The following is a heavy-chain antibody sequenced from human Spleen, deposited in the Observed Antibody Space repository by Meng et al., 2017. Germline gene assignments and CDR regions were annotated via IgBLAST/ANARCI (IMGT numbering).Heavy chain of an antibody. J-gene: IGHJ4*02. V-gene: IGHV7-4-1*02. Sequence: ASVKVSCKASGYTFTGYYMHWVRQAPGQGLEWMGWINTNTGNPTYAQGFTGRFVFSLDTSVSTAYLQISSLKAEDTAVYYCARDNRRITIFGVVIGNNYFDYWGQGTLVTVSS. CDR1: GYTFTGYY. CDR3: ARDNRRITIFGVVIGNNYFDY. CDR2: INTNTGNP. D-gene: IGHD3-3*01.